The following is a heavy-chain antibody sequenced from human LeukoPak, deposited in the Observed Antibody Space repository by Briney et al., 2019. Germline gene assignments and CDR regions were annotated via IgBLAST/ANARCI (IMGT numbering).Heavy chain of an antibody. CDR2: ISRNSGNI. V-gene: IGHV3-9*01. D-gene: IGHD3-10*01. CDR1: GFTFGDYA. J-gene: IGHJ6*02. Sequence: GGSLRLSCAASGFTFGDYAMHWVRQAPGKGLEWVSGISRNSGNIGYADSVKGRFTISRDNAKNSLYLQMNSLRAEDTALYYCAKDTHGSGTFGKDGMDVWGRGTTVTVSS. CDR3: AKDTHGSGTFGKDGMDV.